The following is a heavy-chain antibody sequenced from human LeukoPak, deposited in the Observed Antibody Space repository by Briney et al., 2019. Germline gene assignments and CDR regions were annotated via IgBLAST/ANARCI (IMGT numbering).Heavy chain of an antibody. V-gene: IGHV3-23*01. CDR2: ISGSGGST. J-gene: IGHJ4*02. Sequence: GGSLRLSCAASGFTFSSYAMSWVRQAPGKGLEWVSAISGSGGSTYYADSVKGRFTISRDNSKNTLYLQMNSLRAEDTAVYYCAKSRGDYGDYVGFLFDYWGQGTLVTVSS. D-gene: IGHD4-17*01. CDR3: AKSRGDYGDYVGFLFDY. CDR1: GFTFSSYA.